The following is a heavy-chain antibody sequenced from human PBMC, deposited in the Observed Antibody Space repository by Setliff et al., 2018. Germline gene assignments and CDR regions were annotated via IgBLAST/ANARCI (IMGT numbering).Heavy chain of an antibody. Sequence: ASVKVSCKASGYIFNNYFLHWVRQAPGQGLEWMGRFHPYSGHTNFAQNFQGRVTMTRDTSISTAYMELSRLRSDDTAVYYCARSPNYYYYMDVWGKGTTVTVSS. CDR3: ARSPNYYYYMDV. CDR2: FHPYSGHT. CDR1: GYIFNNYF. J-gene: IGHJ6*03. V-gene: IGHV1-2*06.